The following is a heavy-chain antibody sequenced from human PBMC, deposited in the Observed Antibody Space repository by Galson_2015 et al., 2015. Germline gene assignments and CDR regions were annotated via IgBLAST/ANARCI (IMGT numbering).Heavy chain of an antibody. Sequence: SLRLSCAASGFTFSSYAMHWVRQAPGTGLEYVSAISSNGGSTYYAESVKGRFTISRDNSKNTLYVQMSSLRAEDTAVYYCVFVGGSLRVYWGQGTLVTASS. CDR1: GFTFSSYA. CDR2: ISSNGGST. CDR3: VFVGGSLRVY. J-gene: IGHJ4*02. D-gene: IGHD2-21*01. V-gene: IGHV3-64*05.